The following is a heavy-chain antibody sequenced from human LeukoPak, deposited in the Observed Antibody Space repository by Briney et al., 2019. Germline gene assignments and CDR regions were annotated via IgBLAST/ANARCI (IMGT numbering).Heavy chain of an antibody. CDR1: GISFSGNA. D-gene: IGHD6-6*01. V-gene: IGHV3-30*04. CDR3: VKDLGSIAASLLWAAFDI. CDR2: ISYHGKTI. Sequence: PGGSLRLSCVASGISFSGNAMHWVRQAPGKGLEWVAVISYHGKTIQYADSVKGRFTISRDNSKNTLYLQMNSLRAEDTALYYCVKDLGSIAASLLWAAFDIWGQGTMVTVSS. J-gene: IGHJ3*02.